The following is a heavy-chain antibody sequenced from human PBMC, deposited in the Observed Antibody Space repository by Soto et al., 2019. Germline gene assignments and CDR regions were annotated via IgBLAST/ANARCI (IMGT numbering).Heavy chain of an antibody. CDR3: ARYRREAVAGYTLDN. Sequence: SLTCTVSGGSVRDGSYYWAWLRQPPGKGLEWIGYVYNSGSTNYNPSLKSRVTISEDTSKSQFSLKVNSMTAADTAVYYCARYRREAVAGYTLDNGGQGMLVTGSS. D-gene: IGHD1-1*01. J-gene: IGHJ4*02. CDR1: GGSVRDGSYY. V-gene: IGHV4-61*01. CDR2: VYNSGST.